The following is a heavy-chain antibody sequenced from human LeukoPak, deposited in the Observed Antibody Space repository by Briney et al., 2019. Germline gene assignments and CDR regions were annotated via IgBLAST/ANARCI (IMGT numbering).Heavy chain of an antibody. CDR2: MNPSGCST. V-gene: IGHV1-46*01. CDR3: PRGPRTVTTQGDY. J-gene: IGHJ4*02. D-gene: IGHD4-17*01. Sequence: ASVKVSFKASVYTFTSYYMHWVRQAPGQGLEWMGIMNPSGCSTSHAQKFQGRVTMTRDTSPRTVYMELSSLRSEATAVYSCPRGPRTVTTQGDYWGQGTLVTVSS. CDR1: VYTFTSYY.